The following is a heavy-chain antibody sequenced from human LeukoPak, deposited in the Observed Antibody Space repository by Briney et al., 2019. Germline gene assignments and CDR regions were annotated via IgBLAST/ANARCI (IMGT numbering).Heavy chain of an antibody. J-gene: IGHJ4*02. CDR3: ARSPSPYSSGWYFDY. CDR1: GDSVPINSAA. CDR2: TYQRSKWYN. D-gene: IGHD6-19*01. V-gene: IGHV6-1*01. Sequence: SQTLSLTCAISGDSVPINSAAWNWIRQSPSRGLEWLGRTYQRSKWYNDYAVSVKSRITINPDISKNQFSLQLNSVTPEDTAVYYCARSPSPYSSGWYFDYWGQGTLVTVSS.